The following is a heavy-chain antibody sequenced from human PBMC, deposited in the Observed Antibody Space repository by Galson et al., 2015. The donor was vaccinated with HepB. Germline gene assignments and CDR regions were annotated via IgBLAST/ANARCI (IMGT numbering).Heavy chain of an antibody. CDR1: GFSFSSYV. J-gene: IGHJ5*01. D-gene: IGHD3-3*01. CDR3: AKSPDYDFWSGLGGTHDS. V-gene: IGHV3-23*01. CDR2: ISGSGGST. Sequence: SLRLSCAASGFSFSSYVMSWVRQAPGKGLEWVSSISGSGGSTYHADSEKGRFTISRDNSKNTLYLQMNNLRAEDTAVYYCAKSPDYDFWSGLGGTHDSWGQGTQVTVSS.